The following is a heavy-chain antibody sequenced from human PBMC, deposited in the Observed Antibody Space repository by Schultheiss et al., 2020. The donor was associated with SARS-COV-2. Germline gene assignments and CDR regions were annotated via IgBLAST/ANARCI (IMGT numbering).Heavy chain of an antibody. D-gene: IGHD5-24*01. V-gene: IGHV4-61*01. CDR3: ARDARYGFRGRSERGMDV. CDR2: IYYSGST. J-gene: IGHJ6*02. CDR1: GGSVTSASDH. Sequence: SETLSLTCTVSGGSVTSASDHWSWIRQPPGKGLEWIGNIYYSGSTYDNPSLKSRVTISVDTSKNQFSLKLSSVTAADTAVYYCARDARYGFRGRSERGMDVWGQGTTVTVSS.